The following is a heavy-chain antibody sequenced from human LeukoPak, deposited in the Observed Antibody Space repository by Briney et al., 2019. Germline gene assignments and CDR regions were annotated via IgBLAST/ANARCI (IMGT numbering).Heavy chain of an antibody. V-gene: IGHV1-18*01. J-gene: IGHJ3*02. CDR1: GYTFTSYG. D-gene: IGHD6-6*01. CDR3: ARVMREYSSSPGAFDI. Sequence: ASVKVSCKASGYTFTSYGISWVRQAPGQGLEWMGWISAYNGNTNYAQKLQGRVTMTTDTSTSTAYMELRSLRSDDTAVYYCARVMREYSSSPGAFDIWGQGTMVTVSS. CDR2: ISAYNGNT.